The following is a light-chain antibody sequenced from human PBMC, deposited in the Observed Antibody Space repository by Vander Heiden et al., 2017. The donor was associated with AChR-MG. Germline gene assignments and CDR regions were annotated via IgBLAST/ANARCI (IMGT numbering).Light chain of an antibody. Sequence: QSVLTQPPSASGTPGQGVTISCSGSSSNIGSNYVYWYQQLPGTAPKLLISSNNQRPSGVPDRFSGSKSGTSASLAISGLRSEDEADYYCAAWDDSLSGSYVFGTGTKVTVL. CDR2: SNN. CDR1: SSNIGSNY. V-gene: IGLV1-47*02. CDR3: AAWDDSLSGSYV. J-gene: IGLJ1*01.